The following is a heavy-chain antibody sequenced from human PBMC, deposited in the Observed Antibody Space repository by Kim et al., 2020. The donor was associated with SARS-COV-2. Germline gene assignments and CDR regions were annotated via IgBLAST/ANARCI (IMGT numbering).Heavy chain of an antibody. Sequence: SETLSLTCTVSGGSITSSSDYWGWIRQPPGQGLEWTGSVYYGGSTYYNPSLKSRVSISVDTSKNQFSLRLSSVTAADTAVYLCARHELAAAGSWFDSWGQGTLVTVSS. D-gene: IGHD6-13*01. J-gene: IGHJ5*01. CDR3: ARHELAAAGSWFDS. V-gene: IGHV4-39*01. CDR2: VYYGGST. CDR1: GGSITSSSDY.